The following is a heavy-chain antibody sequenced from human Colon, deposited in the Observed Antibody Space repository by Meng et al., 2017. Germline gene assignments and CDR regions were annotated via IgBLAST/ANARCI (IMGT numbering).Heavy chain of an antibody. CDR1: GGSVSSGDYY. CDR2: VYYTGNT. D-gene: IGHD2-21*02. V-gene: IGHV4-61*08. CDR3: ARVNGDFDEAWFDP. J-gene: IGHJ5*02. Sequence: QVQLQESVPGLVRPSETLSLTCTVSGGSVSSGDYYWSWIRQPPGKGLEWLGYVYYTGNTNYNPSLKNRVTISLDTSNNQFSLKLTSMTAADAAIYYCARVNGDFDEAWFDPWGQGTLVTVSS.